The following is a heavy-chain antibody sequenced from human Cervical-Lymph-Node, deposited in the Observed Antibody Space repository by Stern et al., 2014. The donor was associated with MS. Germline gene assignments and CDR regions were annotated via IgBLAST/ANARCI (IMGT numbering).Heavy chain of an antibody. Sequence: QVQLVQSGADVKKPGASVKVSCKAFGYTLTNYGISWVRQAPGHGLEWMGWISPYNGNTNYAQKFQGRLTMTTDTSTSTVYMDLRSLRSDDTAVYYCARGYLMDVWGQGTTVTVSS. CDR3: ARGYLMDV. V-gene: IGHV1-18*01. J-gene: IGHJ6*02. D-gene: IGHD5-18*01. CDR2: ISPYNGNT. CDR1: GYTLTNYG.